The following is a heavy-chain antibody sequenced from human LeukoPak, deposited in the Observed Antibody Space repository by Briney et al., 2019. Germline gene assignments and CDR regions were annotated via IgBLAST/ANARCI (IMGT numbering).Heavy chain of an antibody. CDR3: ARGLRKYSSSWEFDY. D-gene: IGHD6-13*01. CDR2: IYYSGST. Sequence: SETLSLTCTVSGGSISSSRYYWGWIRQPPGKGLEWIGSIYYSGSTYYNPSLKSRVTISVDTSKNQFSLKLSSVTAADTAVYYCARGLRKYSSSWEFDYWGQGTLVTVSS. V-gene: IGHV4-39*07. J-gene: IGHJ4*01. CDR1: GGSISSSRYY.